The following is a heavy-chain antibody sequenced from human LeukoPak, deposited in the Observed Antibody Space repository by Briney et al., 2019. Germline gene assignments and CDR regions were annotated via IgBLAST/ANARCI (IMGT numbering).Heavy chain of an antibody. CDR2: ITPDGSDK. D-gene: IGHD2-21*01. CDR3: ARYSWTEIPWY. CDR1: GFTFTTYW. J-gene: IGHJ4*02. V-gene: IGHV3-7*01. Sequence: GGSLRLSCAASGFTFTTYWMHWVRQAPGKGLEWVANITPDGSDKYYVDSVKGRFTISRDNAKNSLYLQMNSLRVEDTAVYYCARYSWTEIPWYWGQGTLVAVSS.